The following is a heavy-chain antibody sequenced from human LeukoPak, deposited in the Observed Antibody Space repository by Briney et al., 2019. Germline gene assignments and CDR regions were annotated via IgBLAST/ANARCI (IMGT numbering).Heavy chain of an antibody. V-gene: IGHV4-59*01. J-gene: IGHJ5*02. D-gene: IGHD3-22*01. CDR1: GGSLSNYY. CDR2: VHYSGST. CDR3: ARGTMMVGP. Sequence: SETLSLTCTVSGGSLSNYYWSWIRQPPGKGLEWVGYVHYSGSTNYNPSLKSRLTISADTSKSQFSLNLRSVTAADTAVYYCARGTMMVGPWGQGTLVTVSS.